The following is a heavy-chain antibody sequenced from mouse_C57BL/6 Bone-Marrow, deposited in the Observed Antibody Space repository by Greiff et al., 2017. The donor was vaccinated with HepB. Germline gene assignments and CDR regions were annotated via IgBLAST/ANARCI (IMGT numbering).Heavy chain of an antibody. V-gene: IGHV14-4*01. CDR1: GFNIKDDY. J-gene: IGHJ3*01. CDR3: TTYYDYPWFAY. Sequence: EVKLMESGAELVRPGASVKLSCTASGFNIKDDYMHWVKQRPEQGLEWIGWIDPENGDTEYASKFQGKATITADTSSNTAYLQLSSLTSEDTAVYYCTTYYDYPWFAYWGQGTLVTVSA. CDR2: IDPENGDT. D-gene: IGHD2-4*01.